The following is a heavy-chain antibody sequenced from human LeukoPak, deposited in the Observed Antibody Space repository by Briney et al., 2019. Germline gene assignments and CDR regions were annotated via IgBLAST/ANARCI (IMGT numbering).Heavy chain of an antibody. V-gene: IGHV4-4*07. CDR3: ARNHDFWSGHYYYYMDV. Sequence: SETLSLTCTVSGGSISSYYWSWIRQPAGKGLEWIGGIYTSGSTNYNPSLKSRVTMSVDTSKNQFSLKLSSVTAADTAVYYCARNHDFWSGHYYYYMDVWGKGTTVTVSS. J-gene: IGHJ6*03. CDR2: IYTSGST. CDR1: GGSISSYY. D-gene: IGHD3-3*01.